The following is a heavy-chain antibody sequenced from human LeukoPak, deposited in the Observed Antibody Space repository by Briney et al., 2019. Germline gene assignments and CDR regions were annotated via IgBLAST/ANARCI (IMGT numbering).Heavy chain of an antibody. J-gene: IGHJ4*02. D-gene: IGHD5-18*01. CDR1: GITFSSYE. V-gene: IGHV3-48*03. CDR3: ARGFRDTAMFLDY. Sequence: SGGSLRLSCVASGITFSSYEMNWVRQAPGKGLEWISSISGSSGPIYYADSVEGRFTISRDNAKNSMYLKMNSLRAEDTAVYYCARGFRDTAMFLDYWGQGTLVTVSS. CDR2: ISGSSGPI.